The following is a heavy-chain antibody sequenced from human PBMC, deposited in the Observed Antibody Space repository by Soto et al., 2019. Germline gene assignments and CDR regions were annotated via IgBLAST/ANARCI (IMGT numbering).Heavy chain of an antibody. D-gene: IGHD5-18*01. CDR3: AKDQYSYGPNYYYYYGMDV. CDR1: GFTFSSYA. CDR2: ISGSGGST. Sequence: GSLRLSCAASGFTFSSYAMSWVRQAPGKGLEWVSAISGSGGSTYYADSVKGRFTISRDNSKNTLYLQMNSLRAEDTAVYYCAKDQYSYGPNYYYYYGMDVWGQGTTVTVSS. V-gene: IGHV3-23*01. J-gene: IGHJ6*02.